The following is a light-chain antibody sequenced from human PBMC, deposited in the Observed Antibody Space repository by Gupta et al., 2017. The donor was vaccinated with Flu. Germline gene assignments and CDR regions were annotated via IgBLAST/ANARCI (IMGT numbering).Light chain of an antibody. CDR2: DDS. CDR1: NIGSKS. CDR3: QVWDSSSDHPVV. J-gene: IGLJ2*01. Sequence: SSVLTQPPSVSVAPGQTARITCGGNNIGSKSVHWYQQKPGRAPVLVVYDDSDGPSGIPERFSGSNSGNTATLTISRVEAGDEADYYCQVWDSSSDHPVVFGGGTKLTVL. V-gene: IGLV3-21*02.